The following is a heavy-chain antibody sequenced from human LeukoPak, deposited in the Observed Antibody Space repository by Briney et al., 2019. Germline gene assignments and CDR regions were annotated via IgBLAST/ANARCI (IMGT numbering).Heavy chain of an antibody. Sequence: SETLSLTCTVSGGSISSSSYYWGWIRQPPGKGLEWIGSIYYSGSTYYNPFLKSRVTISVDTSKNQFSLKLSSVTAADTAVYYCALNYYGSGSYWFDYWGQGTLVTVSS. CDR1: GGSISSSSYY. J-gene: IGHJ4*02. V-gene: IGHV4-39*01. CDR3: ALNYYGSGSYWFDY. D-gene: IGHD3-10*01. CDR2: IYYSGST.